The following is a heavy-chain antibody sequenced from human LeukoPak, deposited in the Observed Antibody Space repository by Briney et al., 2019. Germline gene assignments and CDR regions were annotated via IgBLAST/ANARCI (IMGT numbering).Heavy chain of an antibody. V-gene: IGHV5-51*01. CDR3: ARRAFPSAFDI. Sequence: GESLKISCNGSGYSFTNYWIGWVRQMPGKGLEWMGVIYPGDSDTTYSPSFQGQVTISADKPITTAYLQWSSLKASDTAMYYCARRAFPSAFDIWGQGTMVTVSS. CDR2: IYPGDSDT. D-gene: IGHD3-3*02. J-gene: IGHJ3*02. CDR1: GYSFTNYW.